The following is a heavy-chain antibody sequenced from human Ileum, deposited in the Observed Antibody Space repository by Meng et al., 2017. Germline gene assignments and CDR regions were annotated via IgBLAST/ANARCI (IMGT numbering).Heavy chain of an antibody. CDR1: GFSFSSYA. Sequence: GESLKISCLVSGFSFSSYAMTWVRQAPGKGLEWVAAIWSNGATPFYADSVKGRFTVSRDNSKNTLYLQMNSLRAEDTAVYYCANYSRSGSINDAWGQGTLVTVSS. V-gene: IGHV3-23*01. J-gene: IGHJ1*01. D-gene: IGHD2-15*01. CDR3: ANYSRSGSINDA. CDR2: IWSNGATP.